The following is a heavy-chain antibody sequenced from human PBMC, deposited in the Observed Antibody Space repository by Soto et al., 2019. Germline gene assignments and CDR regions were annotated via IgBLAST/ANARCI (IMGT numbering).Heavy chain of an antibody. J-gene: IGHJ3*02. CDR2: IYSGGST. CDR3: ARASGYCSGGICYPDAFDI. Sequence: GGSLRLSCAASGFTVSSNYMSWVRQAPGKGLEWVSVIYSGGSTYYADSVKGRFTISRDNSKNTLYLQMNSLRAEDTAVYYCARASGYCSGGICYPDAFDIWGQGTMVTVSS. D-gene: IGHD2-15*01. CDR1: GFTVSSNY. V-gene: IGHV3-53*01.